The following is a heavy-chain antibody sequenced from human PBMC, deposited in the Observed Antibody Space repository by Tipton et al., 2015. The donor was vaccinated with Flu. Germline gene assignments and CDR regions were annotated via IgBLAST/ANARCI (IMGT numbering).Heavy chain of an antibody. Sequence: TLSLTCTVSGGSITSYYWSWIRQPPGKGLEWIGYIYYSGSTNYNPSLKSRVTISVDTSKNQFSLKLSSVTAADTAVYYCARRKTVTTRLTYFDYWGQGTPVTVSS. CDR3: ARRKTVTTRLTYFDY. D-gene: IGHD4-17*01. V-gene: IGHV4-59*08. J-gene: IGHJ4*02. CDR2: IYYSGST. CDR1: GGSITSYY.